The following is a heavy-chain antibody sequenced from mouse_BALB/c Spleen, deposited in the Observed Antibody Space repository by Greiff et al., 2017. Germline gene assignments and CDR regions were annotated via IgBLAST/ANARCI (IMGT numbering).Heavy chain of an antibody. CDR2: FDPENGNT. V-gene: IGHV14-1*02. CDR1: GFNIKDYY. CDR3: AREYCGNYAWLAY. J-gene: IGHJ3*01. Sequence: VQLLQSGAELVRPGALVKLSCKASGFNIKDYYMHWVKQRPEQGLVWIGWFDPENGNTIYDPKFQGKASITADTSSNTAYLQFRSLTSEDTAVYYCAREYCGNYAWLAYWGQGTLVTVSA. D-gene: IGHD2-1*01.